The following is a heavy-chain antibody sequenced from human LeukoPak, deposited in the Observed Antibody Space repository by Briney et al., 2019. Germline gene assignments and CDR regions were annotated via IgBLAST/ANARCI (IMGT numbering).Heavy chain of an antibody. D-gene: IGHD5-18*01. CDR2: IIPIFGTA. Sequence: SVKVSCKASGGTFSSYAISWVRQAPGQGLEWMGGIIPIFGTANYAQKFQGRVTITADESTSTAHMELSSLRSEDTAVYYCARGEQLWPGSPFDYWGQGTLVTVSS. CDR3: ARGEQLWPGSPFDY. CDR1: GGTFSSYA. V-gene: IGHV1-69*13. J-gene: IGHJ4*02.